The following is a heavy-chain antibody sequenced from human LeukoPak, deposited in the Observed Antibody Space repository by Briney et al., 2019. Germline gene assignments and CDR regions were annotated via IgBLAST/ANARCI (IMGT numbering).Heavy chain of an antibody. Sequence: GRSLRLSCAASGFTFSSYAMHWVRQAPGKGLEWVAVISYDGSNKYYADSEKGRFTISRDNSKNTLYLQMNSLRAEDTAVYYCARAALRYYDSSVLYWGQGTLVTVSS. CDR3: ARAALRYYDSSVLY. D-gene: IGHD3-22*01. CDR1: GFTFSSYA. CDR2: ISYDGSNK. V-gene: IGHV3-30*04. J-gene: IGHJ4*02.